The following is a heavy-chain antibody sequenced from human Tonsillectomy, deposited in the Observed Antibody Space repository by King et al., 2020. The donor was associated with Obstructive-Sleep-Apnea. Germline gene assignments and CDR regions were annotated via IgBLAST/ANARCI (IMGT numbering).Heavy chain of an antibody. CDR2: IGRGSSTI. CDR3: SRERSHAYYYNRD. J-gene: IGHJ4*02. CDR1: GFIFISYS. V-gene: IGHV3-48*04. Sequence: VQLVESGGGLAQPGGSLRLSCAASGFIFISYSMNWVRQAPGKGLEWVSYIGRGSSTIYYAEAVKGRFTITRDNAKKSVTMQMNSLRVEATAVYYCSRERSHAYYYNRDWGQGTLVTVSS. D-gene: IGHD3-9*01.